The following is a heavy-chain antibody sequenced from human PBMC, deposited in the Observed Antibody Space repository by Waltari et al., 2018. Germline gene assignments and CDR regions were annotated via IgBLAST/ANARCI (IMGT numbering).Heavy chain of an antibody. J-gene: IGHJ3*01. Sequence: VQLLESGGGVVQPGGSLRLPCAASGFLFRGTGMPWVRQIPGKGLEWVAFISFDGKKIFDADSVRGRFTISRDNSNNIVFLQMNSLRPEDSGVYYCAKDGDYSLTEYDAFDVWGQGTVVTVSP. V-gene: IGHV3-30*02. D-gene: IGHD4-17*01. CDR2: ISFDGKKI. CDR1: GFLFRGTG. CDR3: AKDGDYSLTEYDAFDV.